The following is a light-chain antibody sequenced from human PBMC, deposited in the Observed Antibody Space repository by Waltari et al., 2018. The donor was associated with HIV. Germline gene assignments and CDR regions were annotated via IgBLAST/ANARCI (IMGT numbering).Light chain of an antibody. J-gene: IGKJ2*01. Sequence: DIQMTQSPSALSASVGDRVTITCRASQSIATWLAWYQQKPGKAPKLLVYKASTLQSGVPSRFSGSGSDTEFTLTISSLQPDDFATYYCQQYNDYSYTFGQGTKLEI. CDR3: QQYNDYSYT. CDR1: QSIATW. CDR2: KAS. V-gene: IGKV1-5*03.